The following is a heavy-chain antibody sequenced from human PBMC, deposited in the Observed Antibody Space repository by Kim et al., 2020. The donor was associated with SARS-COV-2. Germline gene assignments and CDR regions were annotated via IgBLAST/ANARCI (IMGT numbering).Heavy chain of an antibody. CDR3: ATSVFSGGSQGGYYYYYGMDV. V-gene: IGHV3-53*01. J-gene: IGHJ6*02. D-gene: IGHD2-15*01. CDR1: GFTVSSNY. CDR2: IYSGGST. Sequence: GGSLRLSCAASGFTVSSNYMSWFRQAPGKGLEWVSVIYSGGSTYYADSVKGRFTIYRDNSKNTLYLQMNSLRAEDTAVYYCATSVFSGGSQGGYYYYYGMDVWGQGTTVTVSS.